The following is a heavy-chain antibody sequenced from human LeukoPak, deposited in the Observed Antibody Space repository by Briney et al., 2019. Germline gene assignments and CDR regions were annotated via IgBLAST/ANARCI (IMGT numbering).Heavy chain of an antibody. CDR2: ISGSGGST. CDR3: AKGSPSLGSYYGTFDY. D-gene: IGHD1-26*01. J-gene: IGHJ4*02. V-gene: IGHV3-23*01. CDR1: GFTFSSYA. Sequence: GGSLRLSCAASGFTFSSYAMSWVRQAPGKGLEWVSAISGSGGSTYYADSVKGRFTTSRDNSKNTLYLQMNSLRAEDTAVYYCAKGSPSLGSYYGTFDYWGQGTLVTVSS.